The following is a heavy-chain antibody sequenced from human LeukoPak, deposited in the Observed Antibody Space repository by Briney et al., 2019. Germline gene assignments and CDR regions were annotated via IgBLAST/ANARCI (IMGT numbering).Heavy chain of an antibody. CDR1: GFTFSNYA. CDR2: FSFNGVTT. Sequence: GGSLRLSCAASGFTFSNYAMSWVRQAPGKGLEWVSTFSFNGVTTYYADSAKGRFTISRDNSKNTVYLQMNNLRAEDTAVYYCAKGGYSSGRYFYYYMDVWGEGTTVTVSS. D-gene: IGHD5-18*01. CDR3: AKGGYSSGRYFYYYMDV. J-gene: IGHJ6*03. V-gene: IGHV3-23*01.